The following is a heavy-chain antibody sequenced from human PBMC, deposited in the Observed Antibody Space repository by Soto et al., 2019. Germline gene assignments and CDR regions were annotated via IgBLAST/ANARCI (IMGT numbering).Heavy chain of an antibody. CDR2: IYYSGST. Sequence: SETLSLTCTVSGGSISSYYWSWIRQPPGKGLEWIGYIYYSGSTNYNPSLKSRVTISVDPSKNQFPLKLSSVTAADTAVYYCARTRGDYGDYRYYYYYMDVWGKGTTVTVSS. J-gene: IGHJ6*03. CDR1: GGSISSYY. V-gene: IGHV4-59*01. D-gene: IGHD4-17*01. CDR3: ARTRGDYGDYRYYYYYMDV.